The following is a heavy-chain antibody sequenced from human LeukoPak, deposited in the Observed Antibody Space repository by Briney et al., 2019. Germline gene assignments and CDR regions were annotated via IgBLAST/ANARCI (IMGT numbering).Heavy chain of an antibody. CDR3: ARGEMATNNFSL. V-gene: IGHV1-69*13. CDR2: IIPIFGTA. J-gene: IGHJ4*02. D-gene: IGHD5-24*01. Sequence: SVTVSCTASGGTFSSYAISWVRQAPGQGLEWMGGIIPIFGTANYAQKFQGRVTITADESTSTAYMELSSLRSEDTAVYYCARGEMATNNFSLWGQGTLVTVSS. CDR1: GGTFSSYA.